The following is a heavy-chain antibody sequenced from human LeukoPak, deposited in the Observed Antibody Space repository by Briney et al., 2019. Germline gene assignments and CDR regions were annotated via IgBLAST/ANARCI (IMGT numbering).Heavy chain of an antibody. Sequence: SETLSLTCTVSGYSISSGYYWGWIRQPPGKGLEWIGSIYHSGSTYYKPSLKSRVTISVDTSKNQSSLKLSSVTAADTAVYYCARAPPRYCSGGSCYPGAFDIWGQGTMVTVSS. D-gene: IGHD2-15*01. CDR3: ARAPPRYCSGGSCYPGAFDI. CDR1: GYSISSGYY. CDR2: IYHSGST. V-gene: IGHV4-38-2*02. J-gene: IGHJ3*02.